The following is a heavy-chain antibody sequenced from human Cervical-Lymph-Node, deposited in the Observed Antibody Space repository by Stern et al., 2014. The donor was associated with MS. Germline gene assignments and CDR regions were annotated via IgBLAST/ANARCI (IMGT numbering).Heavy chain of an antibody. CDR1: GYTFTSYG. V-gene: IGHV1-18*01. D-gene: IGHD2-15*01. Sequence: QVQLVESGAEVKKHGASVKVSCKASGYTFTSYGISWVRQAPGQGLEWMGWISDYNGNTNYATKLQGSVSMTTDTSTSTAYMELRSLRSDDTAVYYCARDRGLRYCSGGSCYIHFDYWGKGTLVTVSS. J-gene: IGHJ4*02. CDR2: ISDYNGNT. CDR3: ARDRGLRYCSGGSCYIHFDY.